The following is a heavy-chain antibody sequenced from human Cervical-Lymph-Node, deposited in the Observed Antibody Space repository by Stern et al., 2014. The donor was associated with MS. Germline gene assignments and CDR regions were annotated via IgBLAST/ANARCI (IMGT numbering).Heavy chain of an antibody. Sequence: QLVESGGGLVQPGGSLRLSFAASGFTFDDYALPWVRQAPGKGLEWVSGISWNSDKIGYADSVKGRFTISRDNAKNSLFLQMNSLRAEDTALYYCAKGLLAGTTPFVDYWGQGTLVTVSS. V-gene: IGHV3-9*01. J-gene: IGHJ4*02. CDR3: AKGLLAGTTPFVDY. D-gene: IGHD1-7*01. CDR1: GFTFDDYA. CDR2: ISWNSDKI.